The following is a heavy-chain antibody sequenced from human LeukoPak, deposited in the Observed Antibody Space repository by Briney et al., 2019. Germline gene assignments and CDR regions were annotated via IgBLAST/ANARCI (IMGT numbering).Heavy chain of an antibody. CDR2: IIPILGIA. CDR3: ARDLPPYYFDY. Sequence: ASVKVSCKASGGIFSCYAISWVRQAPGQGLEWMGRIIPILGIANYAQKFQGRVTITADKSTSTAYMDLSSLRSEDTAVYYCARDLPPYYFDYWGQGTLVTVSS. J-gene: IGHJ4*02. V-gene: IGHV1-69*04. CDR1: GGIFSCYA.